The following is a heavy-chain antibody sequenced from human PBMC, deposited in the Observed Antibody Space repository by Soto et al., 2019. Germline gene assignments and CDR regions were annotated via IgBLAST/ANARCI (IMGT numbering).Heavy chain of an antibody. CDR1: GFTFSSYG. CDR2: ISYDGSNK. Sequence: GGSLRLSCAASGFTFSSYGMHWVRQAPGKGLEWVAVISYDGSNKYYADSVKGRFTISRDNSKNTLYLQMNSLRAEDTAVYYCAKDFRRVRGIYYYYYGMDVWGQGTTVTVSS. J-gene: IGHJ6*02. D-gene: IGHD3-10*01. CDR3: AKDFRRVRGIYYYYYGMDV. V-gene: IGHV3-30*18.